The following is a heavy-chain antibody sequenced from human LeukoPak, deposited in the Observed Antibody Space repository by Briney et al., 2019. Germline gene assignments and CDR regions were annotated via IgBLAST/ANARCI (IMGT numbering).Heavy chain of an antibody. CDR2: IYTSGST. Sequence: SETLSLICTVSGGSISSSSYYWGWIRQPAGKGLEWIGRIYTSGSTNYNPSLKSRVTISIDTPKNQFSLRLSSVTAADTAIYYCARDRWFGETGDCWGQGTLVTVSS. CDR3: ARDRWFGETGDC. V-gene: IGHV4-61*02. J-gene: IGHJ4*02. CDR1: GGSISSSSYY. D-gene: IGHD3-10*01.